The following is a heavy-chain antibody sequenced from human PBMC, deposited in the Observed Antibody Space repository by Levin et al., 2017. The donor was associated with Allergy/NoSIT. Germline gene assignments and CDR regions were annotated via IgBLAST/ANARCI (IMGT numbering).Heavy chain of an antibody. CDR1: GYIFTNYD. CDR3: ARARVGGAGTTTVLTPSLY. V-gene: IGHV1-18*01. Sequence: GESLKISCKTSGYIFTNYDINWVRQAPGQGLEWMGWINPYNGNTKYAQKFRGRLTMTTDTSTSTAYMELRSLGSDDTAVYYCARARVGGAGTTTVLTPSLYWGQGTLVTVSS. D-gene: IGHD4-23*01. J-gene: IGHJ4*02. CDR2: INPYNGNT.